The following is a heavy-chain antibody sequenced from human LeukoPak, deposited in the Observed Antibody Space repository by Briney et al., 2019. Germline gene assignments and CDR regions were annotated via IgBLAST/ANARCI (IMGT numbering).Heavy chain of an antibody. CDR3: ARDPLEAGNYYGMDV. CDR1: GGSISSGDYY. V-gene: IGHV4-30-4*01. D-gene: IGHD6-19*01. Sequence: SQTLSLTCTVSGGSISSGDYYWSWIRQPPGKGLEWIGYIYYSGSTYYNPSLKSRVTISVDTSKNQFSLKLSPVTAADTAVYYCARDPLEAGNYYGMDVWGQGTTVTVSS. CDR2: IYYSGST. J-gene: IGHJ6*02.